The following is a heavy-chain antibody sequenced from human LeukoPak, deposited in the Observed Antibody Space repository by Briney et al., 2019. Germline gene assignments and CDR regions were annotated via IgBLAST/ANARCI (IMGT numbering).Heavy chain of an antibody. CDR2: IYYSGST. V-gene: IGHV4-31*03. Sequence: SETLSLTCTVSGGSISSGGYYWSWIRQHPGKGLEWIGYIYYSGSTYYNPSLKSRVTISVDTSKNQFSLKLSSVTAADTAVYYCARDRNCGGDCYPAEDAFDIWGQGTMVTVSS. CDR3: ARDRNCGGDCYPAEDAFDI. J-gene: IGHJ3*02. D-gene: IGHD2-21*02. CDR1: GGSISSGGYY.